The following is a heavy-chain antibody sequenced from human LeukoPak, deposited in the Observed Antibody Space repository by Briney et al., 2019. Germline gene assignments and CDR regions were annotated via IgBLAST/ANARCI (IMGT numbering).Heavy chain of an antibody. CDR1: GFTFSSYA. CDR2: ISGSDGRT. CDR3: ARDVTGTGYFDY. J-gene: IGHJ4*02. V-gene: IGHV3-23*01. D-gene: IGHD1-20*01. Sequence: GGSLRLSCAASGFTFSSYAMSWVRQAPGKGLEWVSTISGSDGRTYYTDSVKGRFTISRDNSKNTVYLQMDSLRPEDTAVYHCARDVTGTGYFDYWGQGTLVTVSS.